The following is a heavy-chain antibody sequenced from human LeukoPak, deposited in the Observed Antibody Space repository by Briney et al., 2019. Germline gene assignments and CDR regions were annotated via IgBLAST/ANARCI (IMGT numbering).Heavy chain of an antibody. CDR3: ARDGIAVAGDYFDY. CDR1: GFTFSSYA. Sequence: PGGSLRLSCAASGFTFSSYAMHWVRQAPGKGLEWVANIKQDGSEKYYVDSVKGRFTISRDNAKNSLYLQMNSLRAEDTAVYYCARDGIAVAGDYFDYWGQGTLVTVSS. J-gene: IGHJ4*02. CDR2: IKQDGSEK. V-gene: IGHV3-7*01. D-gene: IGHD6-19*01.